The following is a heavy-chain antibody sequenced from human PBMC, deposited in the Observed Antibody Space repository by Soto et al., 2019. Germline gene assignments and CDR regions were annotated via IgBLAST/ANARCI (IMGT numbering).Heavy chain of an antibody. CDR3: ATDLPRAGHYAMDV. V-gene: IGHV3-21*02. CDR1: GFTFSDYT. D-gene: IGHD2-2*01. J-gene: IGHJ6*02. Sequence: EVQLVESGGGLVKPGGSLRLSCAASGFTFSDYTMNWVRQAPGKGLEWVSLITATGSFIYQADSVKGRFTISRDNAKNSLYLQMNSLRDEDTAVYYCATDLPRAGHYAMDVWGQGTTVTVSS. CDR2: ITATGSFI.